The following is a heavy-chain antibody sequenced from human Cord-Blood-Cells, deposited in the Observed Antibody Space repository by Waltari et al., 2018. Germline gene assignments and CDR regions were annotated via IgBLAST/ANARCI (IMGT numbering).Heavy chain of an antibody. CDR1: GGTFRRYA. CDR3: ARYGSGSYYDY. V-gene: IGHV1-69*01. D-gene: IGHD3-10*01. Sequence: QVQLVQSGAEVKTPGSSVKVSCKASGGTFRRYAISWVRQAPGQGLEWMGGIIPIFGTANYAQKCQGRVTITADESTSTAYMELSSLRSEDTAVYYCARYGSGSYYDYWGQGTLVTVSS. J-gene: IGHJ4*02. CDR2: IIPIFGTA.